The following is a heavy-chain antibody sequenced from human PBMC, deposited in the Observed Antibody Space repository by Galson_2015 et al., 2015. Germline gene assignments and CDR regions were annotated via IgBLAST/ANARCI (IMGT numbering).Heavy chain of an antibody. CDR1: GFTFNSYA. Sequence: SLRLSCAASGFTFNSYAMSWVRQAPGKGLEWVSGISGTGGSRWYADSVKGRFTISRDTSKNTLYLQMNSLRAEDTAVYFCAKEAYFYGSGSYFLDYYYYYYIDV. J-gene: IGHJ6*03. D-gene: IGHD3-10*01. V-gene: IGHV3-23*01. CDR2: ISGTGGSR. CDR3: AKEAYFYGSGSYFLDYYYYYYIDV.